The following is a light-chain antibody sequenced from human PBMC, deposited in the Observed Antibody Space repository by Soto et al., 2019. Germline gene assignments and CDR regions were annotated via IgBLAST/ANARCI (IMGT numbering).Light chain of an antibody. V-gene: IGKV1-5*01. CDR1: QSISSW. J-gene: IGKJ2*01. CDR2: DAS. CDR3: RQYYSFSYT. Sequence: DIQMTQSPSTLSASVGDRVTITCRASQSISSWLAWYQQKPGTAPKVLTYDASSLESGVPSRFSGSGSGTEFTLTISSLQPDDFATYYCRQYYSFSYTFGQGTKLEI.